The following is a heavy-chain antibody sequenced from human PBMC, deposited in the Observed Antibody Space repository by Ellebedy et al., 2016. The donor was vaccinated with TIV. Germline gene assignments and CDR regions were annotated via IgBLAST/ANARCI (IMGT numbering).Heavy chain of an antibody. CDR1: GFTFSSYW. V-gene: IGHV3-7*01. Sequence: GGSLRLSXAASGFTFSSYWMSWVRQAPGKGLEWVANIKQDGSEKYYVDSVKGRFTISRDNAKNTVYLQMSSLRAEDAAVSLQMNSLRDDDTAVYYCARGSSGWYIDYWGQGTLVTVSS. D-gene: IGHD6-19*01. CDR2: IKQDGSEK. CDR3: MNSLRDDDTAVYYCARGSSGWYIDY. J-gene: IGHJ4*02.